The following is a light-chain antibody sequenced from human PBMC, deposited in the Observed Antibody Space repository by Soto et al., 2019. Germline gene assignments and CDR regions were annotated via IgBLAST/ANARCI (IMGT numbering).Light chain of an antibody. Sequence: DIQMTQSPSSLSASVGDRVTIICRASQTISTYLNWYQQKPGRAPKLLIYAASSLQSGVPSRFSGSGSGSDFTLTISSLQPEDFATFYCQQSYRTPQTFGQGTKVEIK. CDR3: QQSYRTPQT. J-gene: IGKJ1*01. V-gene: IGKV1-39*01. CDR2: AAS. CDR1: QTISTY.